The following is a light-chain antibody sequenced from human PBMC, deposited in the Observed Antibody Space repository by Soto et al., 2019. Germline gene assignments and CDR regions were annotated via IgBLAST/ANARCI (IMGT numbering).Light chain of an antibody. V-gene: IGKV3-20*01. CDR2: AAS. J-gene: IGKJ5*01. CDR1: QSASSNY. Sequence: EIVVTQSTATLSLSPGERATLSCRASQSASSNYLAWYQQKPGQAPRLLIYAASTRAAGIPDRFSGSGSGTDFTLTISRLEPEDFVVYYCQQYDNLPIPFGQGTLLEI. CDR3: QQYDNLPIP.